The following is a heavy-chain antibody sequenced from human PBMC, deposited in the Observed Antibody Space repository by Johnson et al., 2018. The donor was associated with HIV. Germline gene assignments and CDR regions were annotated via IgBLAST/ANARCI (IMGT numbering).Heavy chain of an antibody. CDR2: ISYDGSNK. Sequence: VQLVESGGGVVQPGRSLRLSCAASGFTFDTYGMHWVRQAPGKGLEWVAVISYDGSNKYYADSVKGRFTISRDNSKNTLYLQMNSLSAEDTAVYYCARVRRSGTYYVDAFDIWGQGTMVTVSS. J-gene: IGHJ3*02. D-gene: IGHD1-26*01. CDR3: ARVRRSGTYYVDAFDI. V-gene: IGHV3-30*03. CDR1: GFTFDTYG.